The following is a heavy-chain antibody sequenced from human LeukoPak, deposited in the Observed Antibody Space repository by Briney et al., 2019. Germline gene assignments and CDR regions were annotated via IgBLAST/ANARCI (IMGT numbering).Heavy chain of an antibody. D-gene: IGHD5-18*01. J-gene: IGHJ4*02. CDR1: GGSISSGSYY. Sequence: SQTLSLTCTVSGGSISSGSYYWSWIRQPAGKGLEWIGRIYTSGGTNYNPSLKSRVTISVDTSKNQFSLKLSSVTAADTAVYYCASQRRGYSSYFDYWGQGTLVTVSS. CDR2: IYTSGGT. CDR3: ASQRRGYSSYFDY. V-gene: IGHV4-61*02.